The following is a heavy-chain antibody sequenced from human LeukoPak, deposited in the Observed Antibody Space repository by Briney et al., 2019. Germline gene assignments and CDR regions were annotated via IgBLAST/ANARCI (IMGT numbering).Heavy chain of an antibody. Sequence: TGGSLRLSCAASGFTFSSYSMNWVRQAPGKGLEWVSSISSSSNYIYYADSVKGRFTISRDNAKNSLYLQMNSLRAEDTAVYYCARVGYIDEGIDYWGQGTLVTVSS. CDR3: ARVGYIDEGIDY. V-gene: IGHV3-21*01. CDR1: GFTFSSYS. CDR2: ISSSSNYI. J-gene: IGHJ4*02. D-gene: IGHD5-24*01.